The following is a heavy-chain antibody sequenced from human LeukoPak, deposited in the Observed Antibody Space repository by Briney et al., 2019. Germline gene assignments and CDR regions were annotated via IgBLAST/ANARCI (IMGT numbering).Heavy chain of an antibody. CDR2: INHSGST. CDR3: ARRGGRVRGAPNWFDP. Sequence: SETLSLTCAVYGGSFSGYYWSWIRQPPGKGLEWIGEINHSGSTNYNPSLKSRVTISVDTSKNQFSLKLSSVTAADTAVYYCARRGGRVRGAPNWFDPWGQGTLVTVSS. D-gene: IGHD3-10*01. V-gene: IGHV4-34*01. CDR1: GGSFSGYY. J-gene: IGHJ5*02.